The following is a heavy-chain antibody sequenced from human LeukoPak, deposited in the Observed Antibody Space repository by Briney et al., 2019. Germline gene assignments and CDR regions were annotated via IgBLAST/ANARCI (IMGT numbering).Heavy chain of an antibody. D-gene: IGHD1/OR15-1a*01. CDR3: AKGRLGTASNWFDP. J-gene: IGHJ5*02. CDR1: GFTFSSYA. V-gene: IGHV3-23*01. Sequence: GGSLRLSCAASGFTFSSYAMSWVRQAPGKWLEWVSAISGSGGGTYYADSVKGRFTISRDNSKNTLYLQMNSLRAEDTAVYYCAKGRLGTASNWFDPWGQGTLVTVSS. CDR2: ISGSGGGT.